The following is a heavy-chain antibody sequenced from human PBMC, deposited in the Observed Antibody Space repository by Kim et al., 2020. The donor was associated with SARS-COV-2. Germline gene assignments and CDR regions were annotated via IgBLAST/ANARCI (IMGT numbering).Heavy chain of an antibody. J-gene: IGHJ6*02. Sequence: SETLSLTCTVSAGTAVSSGTYYWSWIRQPPGKGLEWIGYIYYNGRANYSPSFKSRVTLSVDTFKDQFSLKLTSVTAADTAVYYCATDRGASAVSTGELVFWGHGTTVTVSS. CDR3: ATDRGASAVSTGELVF. D-gene: IGHD7-27*01. CDR1: AGTAVSSGTYY. V-gene: IGHV4-61*01. CDR2: IYYNGRA.